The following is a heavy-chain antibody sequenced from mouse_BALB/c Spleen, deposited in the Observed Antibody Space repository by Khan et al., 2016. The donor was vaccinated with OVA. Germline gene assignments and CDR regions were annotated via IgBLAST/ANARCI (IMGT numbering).Heavy chain of an antibody. CDR2: IWSDGNT. Sequence: QVQLKQSGPGLVAPSQSLSITCTISGFSLTNYGVHWVRQPPGKGLEWLVVIWSDGNTGYNSALKSGLTISKDNSKSQVFLKMNSLQTDDTAMYFCARQPYYHYNVMDYWGQGTSVTVSS. CDR1: GFSLTNYG. J-gene: IGHJ4*01. CDR3: ARQPYYHYNVMDY. V-gene: IGHV2-6-1*01. D-gene: IGHD2-10*01.